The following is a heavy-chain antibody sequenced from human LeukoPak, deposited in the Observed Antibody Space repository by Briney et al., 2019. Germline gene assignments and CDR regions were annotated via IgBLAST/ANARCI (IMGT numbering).Heavy chain of an antibody. CDR1: GGSFSGYY. J-gene: IGHJ3*02. D-gene: IGHD3-22*01. V-gene: IGHV4-34*01. CDR2: INHSGST. Sequence: SETLSLTCAVYGGSFSGYYWSWIRQPPGKGLEWIGEINHSGSTNYNPSLKSRVTISVDTSKNQFSLKLSSVTAADTAVYYCARTYYYDSSITFDIWGQGTMVTVSS. CDR3: ARTYYYDSSITFDI.